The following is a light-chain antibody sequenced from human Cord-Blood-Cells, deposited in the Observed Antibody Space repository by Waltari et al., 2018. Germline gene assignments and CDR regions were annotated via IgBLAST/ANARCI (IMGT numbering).Light chain of an antibody. CDR2: RNN. CDR1: SSNIGSNY. Sequence: QSVLTQPPSASGTPGQRVTISCSGSSSNIGSNYVSWYQPLPGTAPKLLIYRNNQRPSGVPDRFSGSKSGPSASLAISVLRSEDEADYYCAAWDDSLSGYVFGTGTKVTVL. J-gene: IGLJ1*01. V-gene: IGLV1-47*01. CDR3: AAWDDSLSGYV.